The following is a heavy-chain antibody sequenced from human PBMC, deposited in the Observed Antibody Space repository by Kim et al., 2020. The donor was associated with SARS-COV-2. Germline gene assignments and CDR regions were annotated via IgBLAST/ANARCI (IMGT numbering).Heavy chain of an antibody. CDR2: ISWNSGSI. D-gene: IGHD2-2*01. V-gene: IGHV3-9*01. CDR3: AKDPSYQLLDADFDY. Sequence: GGSLRLSCAASGFTFGDYAMHWVRQAPGKGLEWVSGISWNSGSIGYADSVKGRFTISRDNAKNSLYLQMNSLRAEDTALYYCAKDPSYQLLDADFDYWGQETLLIVSS. J-gene: IGHJ4*02. CDR1: GFTFGDYA.